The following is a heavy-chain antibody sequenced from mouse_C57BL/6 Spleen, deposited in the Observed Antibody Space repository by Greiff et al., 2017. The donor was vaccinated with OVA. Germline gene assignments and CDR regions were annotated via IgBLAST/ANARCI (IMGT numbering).Heavy chain of an antibody. CDR3: ARETTVVYFDV. V-gene: IGHV3-6*01. J-gene: IGHJ1*03. CDR2: ISYDGSN. CDR1: GYSITSGYY. D-gene: IGHD1-1*01. Sequence: EVKLMESGPGLVKPSQSLSLTCSVTGYSITSGYYWNWIRQFPGNKLEWMGYISYDGSNNYNPSLKNRISITRDTSKNQFFLKLNSVTTEDTATYYCARETTVVYFDVWGTGTTVTVSS.